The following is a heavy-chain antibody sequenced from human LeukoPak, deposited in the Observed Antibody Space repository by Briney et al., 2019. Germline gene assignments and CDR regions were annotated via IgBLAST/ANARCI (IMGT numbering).Heavy chain of an antibody. Sequence: GGSLRLSCAASGFTFSSYSMNWVRQAPGKGLEWVSSISSSSSYIYYADSVKGRFTISRDNAKNSLYLQMNSLRAEDTAVYYCAGGRPHGNDYWGQGTLVTVSS. CDR1: GFTFSSYS. V-gene: IGHV3-21*01. CDR2: ISSSSSYI. J-gene: IGHJ4*02. D-gene: IGHD4-23*01. CDR3: AGGRPHGNDY.